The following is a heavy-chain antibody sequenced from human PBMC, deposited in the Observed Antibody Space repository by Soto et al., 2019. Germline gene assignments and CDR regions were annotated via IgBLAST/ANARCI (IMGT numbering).Heavy chain of an antibody. CDR3: ARDRPARASGYPLSPPYYYYVMDV. D-gene: IGHD5-12*01. Sequence: PSETLSLTCTGSGGSISSYCWRWIRQPPGKGMEWIGYIYYNGSTNYNPSLKSRVTISVDTSKNQFSLKLSSVTAADTAVYYCARDRPARASGYPLSPPYYYYVMDVWGQGTTVTVSS. J-gene: IGHJ6*02. CDR2: IYYNGST. CDR1: GGSISSYC. V-gene: IGHV4-59*01.